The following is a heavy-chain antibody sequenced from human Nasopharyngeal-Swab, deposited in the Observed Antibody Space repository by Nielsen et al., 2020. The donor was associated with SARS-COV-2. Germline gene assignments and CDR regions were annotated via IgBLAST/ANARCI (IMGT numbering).Heavy chain of an antibody. V-gene: IGHV4-39*07. CDR3: ARGRYLGIYYYGMDV. CDR2: VYYSGRT. Sequence: SETLSLTCTVSGGSVSSSIYYWAWIRQPPGKGLQWIASVYYSGRTYYNPSLKSRVTISVDTSKNQFSLKLSSVTAADTAIYYCARGRYLGIYYYGMDVWGQETTVTVSS. CDR1: GGSVSSSIYY. J-gene: IGHJ6*02. D-gene: IGHD3-16*01.